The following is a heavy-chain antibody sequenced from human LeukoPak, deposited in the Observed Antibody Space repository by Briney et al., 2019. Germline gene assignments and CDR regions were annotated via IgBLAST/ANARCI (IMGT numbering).Heavy chain of an antibody. Sequence: ASVKVSCKASGYTFTGYYMHWVRQAPGQGLEWMGWINPNSGGTNYAQKFQGRVTMTSDTSISTAYMELSRLRSDDTAVYYCARKEGTGTTAYDAFDIWGQGTMVTVSS. D-gene: IGHD1-7*01. J-gene: IGHJ3*02. V-gene: IGHV1-2*02. CDR2: INPNSGGT. CDR1: GYTFTGYY. CDR3: ARKEGTGTTAYDAFDI.